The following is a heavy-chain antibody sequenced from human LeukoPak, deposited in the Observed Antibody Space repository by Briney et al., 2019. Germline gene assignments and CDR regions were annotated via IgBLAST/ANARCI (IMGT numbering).Heavy chain of an antibody. Sequence: SETLSLTCTVSGGSISSYYWSWIRQPPGKGLEWIGFIYYSGSTNYNPSLKSRVTISVDTSKNQFSLKLSSVTAADTAVYYCARVDYYGSDDYWGQGTLVTVSS. J-gene: IGHJ4*02. D-gene: IGHD3-10*01. V-gene: IGHV4-59*12. CDR1: GGSISSYY. CDR3: ARVDYYGSDDY. CDR2: IYYSGST.